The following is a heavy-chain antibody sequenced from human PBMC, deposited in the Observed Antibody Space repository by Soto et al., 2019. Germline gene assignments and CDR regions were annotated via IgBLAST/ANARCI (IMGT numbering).Heavy chain of an antibody. CDR3: ARDKYCSGGSCYSGYYYYYMDV. Sequence: QSQTLSLTCAISGDSVSSNSAAWNWIRQSPSRGLEWLGRTYYRSKWYNDYAVSVKSRITINPGTSKNQFSLQLNSVTPEDTAVYYCARDKYCSGGSCYSGYYYYYMDVWGKGTTVTVSS. J-gene: IGHJ6*03. V-gene: IGHV6-1*01. D-gene: IGHD2-15*01. CDR2: TYYRSKWYN. CDR1: GDSVSSNSAA.